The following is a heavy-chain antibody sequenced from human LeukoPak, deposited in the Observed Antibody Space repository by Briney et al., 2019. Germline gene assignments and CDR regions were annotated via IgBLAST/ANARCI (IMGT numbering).Heavy chain of an antibody. D-gene: IGHD2-15*01. CDR2: INSDGSST. J-gene: IGHJ5*02. Sequence: VQPGGSLRLSCAASGFTFSIYWMHWVRQPPGKGLVWVSRINSDGSSTSYADSVKGRFTISRDNAKNSLYLQMNSLRAEDTAVYYCTREMRPKGYCSGGSCYSEGQNWFDPWGQGTLVTVSS. CDR1: GFTFSIYW. CDR3: TREMRPKGYCSGGSCYSEGQNWFDP. V-gene: IGHV3-74*01.